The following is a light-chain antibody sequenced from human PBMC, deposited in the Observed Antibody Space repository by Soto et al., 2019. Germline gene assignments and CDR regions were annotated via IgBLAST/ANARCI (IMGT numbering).Light chain of an antibody. CDR2: GAS. CDR3: QQYHSSPLT. V-gene: IGKV3-20*01. J-gene: IGKJ4*01. Sequence: EIVLTQSPGTLSLSPGERATISCRASQRVSSNFLAWYQQKPGQAPRLLIYGASSRATGIPDRFRGSGSGTDFTLTINTLQPDDFAVYYCQQYHSSPLTFGGGTKLEIK. CDR1: QRVSSNF.